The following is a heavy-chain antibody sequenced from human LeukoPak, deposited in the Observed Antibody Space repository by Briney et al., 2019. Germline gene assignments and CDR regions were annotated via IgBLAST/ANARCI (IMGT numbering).Heavy chain of an antibody. CDR3: ARDEGYSGFNDAFDI. D-gene: IGHD5-12*01. CDR2: IKQDGSEK. Sequence: GGSLRLSCAASGFTFSSYWMSWVRQAPGKGLEWVANIKQDGSEKHYVDSVKGRFTISRDNAKNSLYLQMNSLRAEDTAVYYCARDEGYSGFNDAFDIWGQGTMVTVSS. V-gene: IGHV3-7*01. CDR1: GFTFSSYW. J-gene: IGHJ3*02.